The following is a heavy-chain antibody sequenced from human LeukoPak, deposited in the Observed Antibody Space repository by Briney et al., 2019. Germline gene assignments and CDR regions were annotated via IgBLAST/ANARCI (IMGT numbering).Heavy chain of an antibody. J-gene: IGHJ5*01. V-gene: IGHV3-11*04. D-gene: IGHD3-3*01. CDR1: GFTLNDYQ. CDR2: ISDSGNSI. Sequence: NPGGSLRLSCEGSGFTLNDYQMMWFRQAPGKGREWISFISDSGNSIYYAKSVKGRFTVSSDYARNSVYLQMNSLRVEDTSVYYCARDIFFGVVTNRLDAWGQGTLVTVSS. CDR3: ARDIFFGVVTNRLDA.